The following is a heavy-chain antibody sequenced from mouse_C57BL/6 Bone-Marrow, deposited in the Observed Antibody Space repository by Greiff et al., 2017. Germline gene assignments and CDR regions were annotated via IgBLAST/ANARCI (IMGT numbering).Heavy chain of an antibody. D-gene: IGHD2-3*01. Sequence: QVHVKQPGAELVKPGASVKLSCKASGYTFTSYWMQWVKQRPGQGLEWIGEIDPSVSYTNYNQKFKGKATLTVDTSSSTAYMQLSSLTSEDAAVYYCARDGYYWYFDVWGTGTTVTVSS. CDR2: IDPSVSYT. J-gene: IGHJ1*03. V-gene: IGHV1-50*01. CDR3: ARDGYYWYFDV. CDR1: GYTFTSYW.